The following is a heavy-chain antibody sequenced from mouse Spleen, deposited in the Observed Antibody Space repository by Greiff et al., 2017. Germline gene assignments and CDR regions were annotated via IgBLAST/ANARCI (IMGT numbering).Heavy chain of an antibody. D-gene: IGHD2-10*01. V-gene: IGHV1-18*01. Sequence: LQESGPELVKPGASVKIPCKASGYTFTDYNMDWVKQSHGKSLEWIGDINPNNGGTIYNQKFKGKATLTVDKSSSTAYMELRSLTSEDTAVYYCASASYYGNSYAMDYWGQGTSVTVSS. CDR1: GYTFTDYN. CDR2: INPNNGGT. CDR3: ASASYYGNSYAMDY. J-gene: IGHJ4*01.